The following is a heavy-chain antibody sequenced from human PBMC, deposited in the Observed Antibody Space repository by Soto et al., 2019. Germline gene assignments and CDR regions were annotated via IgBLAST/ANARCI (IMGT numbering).Heavy chain of an antibody. Sequence: ASVKVSCKASGYTFTGYYMHWVRQAPGQGLEWMGWINPNSGGTNYAQKFQGWVTMTRDTSISTAYMELSRLRSDDTAVYYCARERYYGWGRLDYYYGMDVWGQGTTVTV. V-gene: IGHV1-2*04. CDR3: ARERYYGWGRLDYYYGMDV. CDR2: INPNSGGT. D-gene: IGHD3-10*01. J-gene: IGHJ6*02. CDR1: GYTFTGYY.